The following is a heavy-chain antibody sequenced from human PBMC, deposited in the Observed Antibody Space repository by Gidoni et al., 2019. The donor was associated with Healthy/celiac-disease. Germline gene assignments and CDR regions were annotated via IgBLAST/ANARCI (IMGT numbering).Heavy chain of an antibody. CDR3: AKGMSGRLCYYYGMDV. Sequence: EVQLVESGGGLVQPGGSLRLSCEASGFTFNSYAMSWVRQAPGKGMEWVSAISGSGGSTYYADSVKGRFTICRDNSKNTLYLQMNSLRAEDTAVYYCAKGMSGRLCYYYGMDVWGQGTTVTVSS. D-gene: IGHD1-26*01. CDR2: ISGSGGST. J-gene: IGHJ6*02. CDR1: GFTFNSYA. V-gene: IGHV3-23*04.